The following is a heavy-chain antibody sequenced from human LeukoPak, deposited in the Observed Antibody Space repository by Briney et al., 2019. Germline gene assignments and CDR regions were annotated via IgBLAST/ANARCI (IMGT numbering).Heavy chain of an antibody. V-gene: IGHV4-61*05. J-gene: IGHJ4*02. Sequence: SETLSLTCTVSGGSISSSSYYWGWIRQPPGKGLEWIGYIYYSGSTNYNPSLKSRVTMSVDTSKNQFSLKLSSVTAADTAVYYCARDEWRRFDYWGQGTLVTVSS. CDR2: IYYSGST. CDR1: GGSISSSSYY. CDR3: ARDEWRRFDY. D-gene: IGHD2-8*01.